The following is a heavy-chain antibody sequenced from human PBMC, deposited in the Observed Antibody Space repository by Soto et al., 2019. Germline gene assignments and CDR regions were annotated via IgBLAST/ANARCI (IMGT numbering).Heavy chain of an antibody. CDR3: ARSTTAPYDFWSGYSGDYYFDY. Sequence: ASVKVSCKASGYTFTSYDINWVRQATGQGLEWMGWMNPNSGNTGYAQKFQGRVTMTRNTSISTAYMELSSLRSEDTAVYYCARSTTAPYDFWSGYSGDYYFDYWGQGTLVTVSS. J-gene: IGHJ4*02. CDR2: MNPNSGNT. CDR1: GYTFTSYD. V-gene: IGHV1-8*01. D-gene: IGHD3-3*01.